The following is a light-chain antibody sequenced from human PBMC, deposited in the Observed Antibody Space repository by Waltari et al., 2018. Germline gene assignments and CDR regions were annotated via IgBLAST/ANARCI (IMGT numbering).Light chain of an antibody. V-gene: IGKV3-20*01. CDR3: QQYGSSPMYT. Sequence: EIVLTQSPGTLSLSPGERATLSCRASQSVRSSYLAWYQQKPGQAPRLLIYGASSRATSIPDRFSGSGSGTDFTLTISRMEPEDFAGYYCQQYGSSPMYTFGQGTKLEIK. CDR2: GAS. J-gene: IGKJ2*01. CDR1: QSVRSSY.